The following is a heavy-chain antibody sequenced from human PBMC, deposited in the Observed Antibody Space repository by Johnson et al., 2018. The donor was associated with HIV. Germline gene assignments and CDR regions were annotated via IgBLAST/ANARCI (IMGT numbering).Heavy chain of an antibody. J-gene: IGHJ3*02. CDR3: VSVVRMPFSSDWKAFHI. V-gene: IGHV3-23*04. D-gene: IGHD6-19*01. CDR2: ISGSGGST. Sequence: VQLVESGGGVVRPGGSLRLSCTVAGFRFDDYGMSWVRQAPGKGLEWVSAISGSGGSTYYADSVKGRFTISRDKSKNTLYLQMNSLRAGDTALYYCVSVVRMPFSSDWKAFHIWGQGTLVSVSS. CDR1: GFRFDDYG.